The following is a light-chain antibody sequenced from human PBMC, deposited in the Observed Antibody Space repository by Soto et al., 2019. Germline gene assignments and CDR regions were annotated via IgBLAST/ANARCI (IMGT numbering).Light chain of an antibody. V-gene: IGKV1-39*01. J-gene: IGKJ2*01. CDR1: QTISSY. CDR3: QQSYSSPYT. Sequence: DIQMTQSPSSLSASVGDRVTITCRASQTISSYLHWYQQRPGKAPNLLIYAASSLHSGVASRFSGSGSGTDFTLTISSLQPEDFATYYCQQSYSSPYTFGQGTKLEIK. CDR2: AAS.